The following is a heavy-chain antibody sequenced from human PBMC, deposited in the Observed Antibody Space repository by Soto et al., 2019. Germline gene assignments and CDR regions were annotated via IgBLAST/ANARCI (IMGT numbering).Heavy chain of an antibody. Sequence: QVQLEQSGAEVEKPGSSVKVSCKPSGGTFKSYVLNWVRQAPGQGLEWMGGIIPFLGSADYAQTFQDRVTITADESTSTAYLELSSLRSEDSAVYYCAGTQFDTSGYYPSGLELWGQGTLVTVAS. CDR1: GGTFKSYV. J-gene: IGHJ4*02. V-gene: IGHV1-69*01. D-gene: IGHD3-22*01. CDR2: IIPFLGSA. CDR3: AGTQFDTSGYYPSGLEL.